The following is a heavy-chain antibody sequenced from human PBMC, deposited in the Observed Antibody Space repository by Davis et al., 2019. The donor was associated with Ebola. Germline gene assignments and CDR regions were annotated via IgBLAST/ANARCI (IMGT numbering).Heavy chain of an antibody. CDR2: IYYSGST. Sequence: SETLSLTCTVSGGSISSYYWSWIRQPPGKGLEWIGYIYYSGSTNYNPSLKSRVTISVDTSKNQFSLKLSSVTAADTAVYYCASLVDYYGSGTNIGDYWGQGTLITVSS. CDR3: ASLVDYYGSGTNIGDY. CDR1: GGSISSYY. D-gene: IGHD3-10*01. V-gene: IGHV4-59*08. J-gene: IGHJ4*02.